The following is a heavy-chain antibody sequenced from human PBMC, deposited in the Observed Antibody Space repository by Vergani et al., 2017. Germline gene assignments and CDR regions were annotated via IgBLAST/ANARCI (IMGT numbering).Heavy chain of an antibody. CDR3: AKDLSYSSGWYRGPDDY. CDR2: ISYDGSNK. V-gene: IGHV3-30*18. D-gene: IGHD6-19*01. Sequence: QVQLVESGGGVVQPGRSLRLSCAASGFTFSSYGMHWVRQAPGKGLEWVAVISYDGSNKYYADSVKGRFTISRDNSKNTLYLQMNSLRAEDTAVYYCAKDLSYSSGWYRGPDDYWGQGTLVTVSS. J-gene: IGHJ4*02. CDR1: GFTFSSYG.